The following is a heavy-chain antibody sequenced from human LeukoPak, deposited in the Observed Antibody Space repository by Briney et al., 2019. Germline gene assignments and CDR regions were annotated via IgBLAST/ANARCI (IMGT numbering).Heavy chain of an antibody. V-gene: IGHV3-48*03. Sequence: GGSLRLSCAASGFTFSSYEMNWVRQAPGKGLEWVSYISSSGSTIYYADSVKGRFTISRDNAKNSLYLQMNSLRAEDTAVYYCARTHELYYDILTGYYEPYVDYWGQGTLVTVSS. CDR1: GFTFSSYE. CDR2: ISSSGSTI. J-gene: IGHJ4*02. CDR3: ARTHELYYDILTGYYEPYVDY. D-gene: IGHD3-9*01.